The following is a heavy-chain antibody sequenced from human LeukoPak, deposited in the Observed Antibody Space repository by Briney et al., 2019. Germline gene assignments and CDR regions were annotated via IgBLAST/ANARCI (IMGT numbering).Heavy chain of an antibody. CDR2: ISSSGSTI. CDR3: ARGPSGYHNT. Sequence: GGSLRLSCAASGFTFSSYEMNWVRQAPGKGLEWVSYISSSGSTIYYADSVKGRFTISRDNSKNTLYLQMNSLRAEDTAVYYCARGPSGYHNTGGRGPLVTVSS. J-gene: IGHJ4*02. V-gene: IGHV3-48*03. CDR1: GFTFSSYE. D-gene: IGHD5-12*01.